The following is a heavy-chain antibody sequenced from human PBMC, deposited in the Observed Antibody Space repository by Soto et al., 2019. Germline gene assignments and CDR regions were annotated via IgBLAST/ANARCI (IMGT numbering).Heavy chain of an antibody. J-gene: IGHJ3*02. V-gene: IGHV3-53*01. D-gene: IGHD5-18*01. CDR1: GCTVDDQQ. CDR3: ATGLLRDHGYDI. CDR2: LYIADGT. Sequence: GGSSGVCGAASGCTVDDQQVGTGVRQAPGKGLEWVSALYIADGTFYADSVKGRFSLSIDSSKNTVYLQMIHLKPEDTAVYYCATGLLRDHGYDIWGPGTMVSVSS.